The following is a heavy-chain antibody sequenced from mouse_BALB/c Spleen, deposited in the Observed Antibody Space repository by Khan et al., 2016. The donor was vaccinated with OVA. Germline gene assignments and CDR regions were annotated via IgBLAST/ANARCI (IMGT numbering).Heavy chain of an antibody. D-gene: IGHD1-1*01. J-gene: IGHJ4*01. CDR3: ARSNSYGSSLYAMDY. Sequence: DLVKPGASVKLSCKASGYTFTSYWINWIKQRPGQGLEWIGRIGPGSGSTSYNEMFTGKATLTVDTTSSTAYIQLSSLSSEDSAVYFCARSNSYGSSLYAMDYWGQGTSVTVSS. CDR1: GYTFTSYW. V-gene: IGHV1S41*01. CDR2: IGPGSGST.